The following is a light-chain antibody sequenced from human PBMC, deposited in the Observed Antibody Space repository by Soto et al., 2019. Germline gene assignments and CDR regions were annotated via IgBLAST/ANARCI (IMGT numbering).Light chain of an antibody. Sequence: QSVLTQPASVSGSPGQSIAISCTGTRSDVGSYNLVSWYQQHPGKAPKLMIYEGSKRPSGVSNRFSGSKSGNPASLTISGLQAEDEADYYCCSYAGSSTYVFGTGTKVTVL. CDR3: CSYAGSSTYV. V-gene: IGLV2-23*01. CDR1: RSDVGSYNL. J-gene: IGLJ1*01. CDR2: EGS.